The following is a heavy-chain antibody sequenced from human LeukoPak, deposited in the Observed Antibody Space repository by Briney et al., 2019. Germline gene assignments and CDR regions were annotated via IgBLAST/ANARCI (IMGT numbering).Heavy chain of an antibody. Sequence: ASVKVSCKASGYTFTSYYMHWVRQAPGQGLEWMGIINPSGGSTSYAQKFQGRVTMTRDTSISTAYMELSRLRSDDTAVYYCARDEVFTMVRGVIITRAYWFDPWGQGTLVTVSS. J-gene: IGHJ5*02. D-gene: IGHD3-10*01. CDR2: INPSGGST. V-gene: IGHV1-46*01. CDR1: GYTFTSYY. CDR3: ARDEVFTMVRGVIITRAYWFDP.